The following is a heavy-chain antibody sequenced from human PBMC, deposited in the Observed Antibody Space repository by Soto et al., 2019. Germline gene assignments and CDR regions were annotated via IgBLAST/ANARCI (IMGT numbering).Heavy chain of an antibody. V-gene: IGHV1-8*01. J-gene: IGHJ6*02. CDR3: AREISYGLDV. Sequence: QVQLVQSGAEVKKPEASVKVSCKASGYTFTSYDINWVRQTTRQGLEWMGWMNPNSGNTGYAQKFQGRVTLTRNTSITTAYMELSSLTSEDTAVYYCAREISYGLDVWGQGTTVSVSS. CDR1: GYTFTSYD. CDR2: MNPNSGNT.